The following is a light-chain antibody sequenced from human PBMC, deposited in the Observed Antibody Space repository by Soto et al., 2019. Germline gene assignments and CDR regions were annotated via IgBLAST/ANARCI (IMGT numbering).Light chain of an antibody. Sequence: DIQITQSPSTLPASVGARVNITCRASQSIDRWLAWYQQRPGKAPKILIYHASSLETGVPSRFTGSGSGTDFTLTISSLQPEDFATYFCHQTYITPWMFGQGTKVDIK. CDR1: QSIDRW. CDR3: HQTYITPWM. J-gene: IGKJ1*01. V-gene: IGKV1-5*01. CDR2: HAS.